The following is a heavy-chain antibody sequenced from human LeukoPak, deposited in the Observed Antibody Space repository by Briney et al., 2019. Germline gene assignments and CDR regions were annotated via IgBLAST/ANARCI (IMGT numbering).Heavy chain of an antibody. CDR3: AKDAHNYGDYFDY. D-gene: IGHD4-17*01. Sequence: GGSLRLSCAASGFTFSSYAMAWVRQAPGKGLEWVSAFRGHGGGTSYADSMKGRFTISRDNSKNTLYLQMNSLRAEDTAVYYCAKDAHNYGDYFDYWGQGTLVTVSS. CDR1: GFTFSSYA. V-gene: IGHV3-23*01. J-gene: IGHJ4*02. CDR2: FRGHGGGT.